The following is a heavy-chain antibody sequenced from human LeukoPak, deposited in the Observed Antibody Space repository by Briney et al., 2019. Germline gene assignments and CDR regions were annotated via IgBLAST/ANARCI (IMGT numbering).Heavy chain of an antibody. Sequence: PGGSLRLSCAASGFTFSSYAMSWVRQAPGKGLEWVSAISGSGGSTYYADSVKGRFTISRDNSKNTLYLQVNSLRAEDTAVYYCAKGGKWDVTPFDYWGQGTLDTVSS. V-gene: IGHV3-23*01. CDR2: ISGSGGST. D-gene: IGHD1-26*01. J-gene: IGHJ4*02. CDR3: AKGGKWDVTPFDY. CDR1: GFTFSSYA.